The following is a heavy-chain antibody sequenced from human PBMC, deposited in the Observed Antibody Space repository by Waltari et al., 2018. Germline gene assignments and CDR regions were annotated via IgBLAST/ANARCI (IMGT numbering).Heavy chain of an antibody. CDR2: IYYSGST. V-gene: IGHV4-59*01. CDR1: GGSISSYS. J-gene: IGHJ4*02. CDR3: ARNPGIAAAGVDY. D-gene: IGHD6-13*01. Sequence: QVQLQESGPGLVKPSETLSLTCTVSGGSISSYSWSWLRQPTGKGLEWIGYIYYSGSTNYNPSLKSRVTISVDTSKNQFSLKLSSVTAADTAVYYCARNPGIAAAGVDYWGQGTLVTVSS.